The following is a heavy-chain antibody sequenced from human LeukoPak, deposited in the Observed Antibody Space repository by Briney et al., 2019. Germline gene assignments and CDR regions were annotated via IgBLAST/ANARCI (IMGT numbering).Heavy chain of an antibody. CDR2: IYYSGST. Sequence: SETLSLTCTVSGGSISSYYWSWIRQPPGKGLEWIGYIYYSGSTNYNPSLKSRVTISVDTSKNQFSLKPSSVTAADTAVYYCARHDYSNYYLYYFDYWGQGTLVTVSS. D-gene: IGHD4-11*01. CDR3: ARHDYSNYYLYYFDY. V-gene: IGHV4-59*01. CDR1: GGSISSYY. J-gene: IGHJ4*02.